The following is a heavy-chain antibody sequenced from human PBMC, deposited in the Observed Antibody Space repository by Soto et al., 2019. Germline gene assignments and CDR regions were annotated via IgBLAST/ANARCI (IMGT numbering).Heavy chain of an antibody. D-gene: IGHD6-13*01. CDR1: GGSISSGGYS. V-gene: IGHV4-30-2*01. CDR2: IYHSGST. Sequence: TLSLTCSFSGGSISSGGYSWSWIRQPPGKGLEWIGYIYHSGSTYYNPSLKSRATISVDRSKYQFSLKLSSVTAADTAVYYCARVRGAAASRWYFDYWGQGTLVTVSS. J-gene: IGHJ4*02. CDR3: ARVRGAAASRWYFDY.